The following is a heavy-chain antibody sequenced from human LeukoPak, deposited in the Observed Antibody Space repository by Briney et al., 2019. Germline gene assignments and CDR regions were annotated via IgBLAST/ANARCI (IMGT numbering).Heavy chain of an antibody. CDR3: AWYGELLSY. Sequence: SETLSLTCTVSGGSISSSSYYWGWIRQPPGKGLEWIGSIYYPGNTYYNPSLKSRVTISVDTSKNQFSLKLNSMTAADTAVYYCAWYGELLSYWGQGTLVTVSS. CDR1: GGSISSSSYY. D-gene: IGHD1-26*01. V-gene: IGHV4-39*07. CDR2: IYYPGNT. J-gene: IGHJ4*02.